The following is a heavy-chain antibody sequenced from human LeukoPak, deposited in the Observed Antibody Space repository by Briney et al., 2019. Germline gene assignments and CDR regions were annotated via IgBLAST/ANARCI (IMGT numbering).Heavy chain of an antibody. CDR1: GGSFSGYY. J-gene: IGHJ4*02. CDR2: INHSGST. CDR3: AREVGAMYYFDY. Sequence: PSETLSLTCAVYGGSFSGYYWNWIRQPPGKGLEWIGEINHSGSTNYNPSLKSRVTISVDTSKNQFSLKLSSVTAADTAVYYCAREVGAMYYFDYWGQGTLVTVSS. D-gene: IGHD1-26*01. V-gene: IGHV4-34*01.